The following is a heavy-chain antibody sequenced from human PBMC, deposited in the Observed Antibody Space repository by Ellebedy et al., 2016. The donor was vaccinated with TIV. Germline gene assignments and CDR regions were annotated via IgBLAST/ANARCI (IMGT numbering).Heavy chain of an antibody. V-gene: IGHV1-8*01. D-gene: IGHD1-26*01. CDR2: MNPNSGNT. J-gene: IGHJ4*02. Sequence: ASVKVSCKASGYIFTSHDINWVRQATGQGLEWMGWMNPNSGNTGYEQKFQGRVTMTRDTSISTAYMELSSLRPEDTAVYYCARGSGNYYADYWGQGTLVSVSS. CDR3: ARGSGNYYADY. CDR1: GYIFTSHD.